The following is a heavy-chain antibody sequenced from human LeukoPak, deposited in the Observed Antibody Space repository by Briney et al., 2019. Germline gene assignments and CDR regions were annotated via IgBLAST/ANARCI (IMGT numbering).Heavy chain of an antibody. V-gene: IGHV3-23*01. Sequence: GGSLRLSCAASGFTFSSYAMSWVRQAPGKGLEWVSAISGSGGSTYHADSVKGRFTISRDNSKNTLYLQMNSLRAEDTAVYYCASGGVAGRWPLDYWGQGTLVTVSS. CDR1: GFTFSSYA. CDR3: ASGGVAGRWPLDY. CDR2: ISGSGGST. J-gene: IGHJ4*02. D-gene: IGHD6-19*01.